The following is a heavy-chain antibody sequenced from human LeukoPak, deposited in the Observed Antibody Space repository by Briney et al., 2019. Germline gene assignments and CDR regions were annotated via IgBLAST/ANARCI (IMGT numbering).Heavy chain of an antibody. CDR1: GFTFSSYS. CDR2: ISSSRTYI. Sequence: GGSVTLSCAASGFTFSSYSMKWVRQAPGKGLEGVSSISSSRTYIYYPDSVKGRFTISRDNAKNSLYLQMNSLKAEDTVVYYCARPTVGYFDYWGQGTLVTVSS. J-gene: IGHJ4*02. D-gene: IGHD4-11*01. CDR3: ARPTVGYFDY. V-gene: IGHV3-21*01.